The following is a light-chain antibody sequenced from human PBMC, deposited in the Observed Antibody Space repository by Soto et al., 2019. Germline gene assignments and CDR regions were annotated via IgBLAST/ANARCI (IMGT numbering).Light chain of an antibody. V-gene: IGLV2-23*02. CDR3: CSFGGSGYV. J-gene: IGLJ1*01. CDR2: EVT. CDR1: TSDVGI. Sequence: QSALTQPASESGSPGQSVTISCSGTTSDVGIVSWYQHHPGKAPKLMIHEVTKRPSGVSDRFSGSKSGSSASLTISGLQAEDEADYFCCSFGGSGYVFGTVTKVTVL.